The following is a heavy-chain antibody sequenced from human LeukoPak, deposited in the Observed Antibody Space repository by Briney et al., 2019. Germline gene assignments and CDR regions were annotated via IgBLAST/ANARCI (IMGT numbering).Heavy chain of an antibody. D-gene: IGHD3-3*01. V-gene: IGHV1-2*02. CDR3: ARAGGPYSEWLIFYSYYYMDV. Sequence: ASVKVSCKASGYTFTSYDINWVRQATGQGLEWMGWINPNSGDTKYAQKFQGRVTMTSDTSISTAYMDLSRLRSDDTAVFYCARAGGPYSEWLIFYSYYYMDVWGNGTTLTISS. J-gene: IGHJ6*03. CDR1: GYTFTSYD. CDR2: INPNSGDT.